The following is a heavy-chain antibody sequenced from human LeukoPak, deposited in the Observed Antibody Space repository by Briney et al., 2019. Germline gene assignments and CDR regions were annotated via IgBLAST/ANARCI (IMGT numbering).Heavy chain of an antibody. CDR3: ARGAGEMATILGAYYYYMDV. CDR2: INHSGST. V-gene: IGHV4-34*01. D-gene: IGHD5-24*01. CDR1: GGSFSGYY. J-gene: IGHJ6*03. Sequence: SETLSLTCAVYGGSFSGYYLSWIRQPPGKGLEWIGEINHSGSTNYNPSLKSRVTISVDTSKNQFSLKLSSVTAADTAVYYCARGAGEMATILGAYYYYMDVWGKGTTVTVSS.